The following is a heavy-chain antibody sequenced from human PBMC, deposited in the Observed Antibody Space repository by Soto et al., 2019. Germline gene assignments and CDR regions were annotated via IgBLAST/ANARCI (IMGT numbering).Heavy chain of an antibody. CDR2: IKPDGSEK. V-gene: IGHV3-7*01. CDR1: GFTFSSYW. D-gene: IGHD6-6*01. CDR3: ARDEARPLGY. Sequence: EVQLVESGGGLVQPGGSLRLSCAASGFTFSSYWMSWVRQAPGKGLEWVANIKPDGSEKYYVDSVRGRFTISRDNVENSLNLQMNSLRAEDEALYYCARDEARPLGYWGQGTLVTVSS. J-gene: IGHJ4*02.